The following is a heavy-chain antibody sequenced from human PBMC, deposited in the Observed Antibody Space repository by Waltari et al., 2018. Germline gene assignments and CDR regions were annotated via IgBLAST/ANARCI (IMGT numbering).Heavy chain of an antibody. CDR1: GFSLSNARMG. CDR3: ARTTRDITMVRGVVYYGMDV. Sequence: QVTLKESGPVLVKPTETLTLTCTVSGFSLSNARMGVSWIRQPPGKALEWLAHIFSNDEKSYSTSLKSRLTISKDTSKSQVVLTMTNMDPVDTATYYCARTTRDITMVRGVVYYGMDVWGQGTTVTVSS. D-gene: IGHD3-10*01. V-gene: IGHV2-26*01. J-gene: IGHJ6*02. CDR2: IFSNDEK.